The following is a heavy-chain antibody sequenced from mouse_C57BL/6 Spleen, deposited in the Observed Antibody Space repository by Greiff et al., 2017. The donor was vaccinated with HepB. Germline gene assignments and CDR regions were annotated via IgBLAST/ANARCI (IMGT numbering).Heavy chain of an antibody. CDR2: ISDGGSYT. Sequence: EVQVVESGGGLVKPGGSLKLSCAASGFTFSSYAMSWVRQTPEKRLEWVATISDGGSYTYYPDNVKGRFTISRDNAKNNLYLQMSHLKAEDTAMYYCARDVYGSGYDYFDYWGQGTTLTVSS. V-gene: IGHV5-4*01. J-gene: IGHJ2*01. D-gene: IGHD1-1*01. CDR1: GFTFSSYA. CDR3: ARDVYGSGYDYFDY.